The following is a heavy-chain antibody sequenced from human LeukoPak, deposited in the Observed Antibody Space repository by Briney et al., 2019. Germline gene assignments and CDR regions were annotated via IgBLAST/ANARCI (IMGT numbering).Heavy chain of an antibody. CDR1: GFTFSSYA. CDR2: ISYDGSNK. J-gene: IGHJ4*02. D-gene: IGHD2-2*02. V-gene: IGHV3-30*04. CDR3: ARAQGYCSSTSCYTANYFDY. Sequence: GGSLRLSCAASGFTFSSYAMHWVRQAPGKGLEWVAVISYDGSNKYYADSVKGRSTISRDNSKNTLYLQMNSLRAEDTAVYYCARAQGYCSSTSCYTANYFDYWGQGTLVTVSS.